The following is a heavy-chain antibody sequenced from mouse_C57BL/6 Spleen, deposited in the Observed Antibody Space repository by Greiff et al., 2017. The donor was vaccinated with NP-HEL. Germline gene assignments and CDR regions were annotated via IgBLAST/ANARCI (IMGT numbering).Heavy chain of an antibody. CDR2: ISNLAYSI. D-gene: IGHD1-1*01. V-gene: IGHV5-15*01. J-gene: IGHJ1*03. CDR3: ARRAGSSSPYWYFDV. Sequence: EVQLVESGGGLVQPGGSLKLSCAASGFTFSDYGMAWVRQAPRKGPEWVAFISNLAYSIYYADTVTGRFTISRENAKNTLYLEMSSLRSEDTAMYYCARRAGSSSPYWYFDVWGTGTTVTVSS. CDR1: GFTFSDYG.